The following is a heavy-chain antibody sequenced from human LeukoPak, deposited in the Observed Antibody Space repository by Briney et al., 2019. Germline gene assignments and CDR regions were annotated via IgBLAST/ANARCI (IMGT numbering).Heavy chain of an antibody. Sequence: SVKVSFKASGGTFSSYAISWGRQAPGQGLEWMGGIIPIFGTANYAQKFQGRVTITADESTSTAYMELSSLRSEDTAVYYCAREYCSSTSCTGKFDPWGQGTLVTVSS. CDR3: AREYCSSTSCTGKFDP. J-gene: IGHJ5*02. CDR2: IIPIFGTA. CDR1: GGTFSSYA. V-gene: IGHV1-69*13. D-gene: IGHD2-2*01.